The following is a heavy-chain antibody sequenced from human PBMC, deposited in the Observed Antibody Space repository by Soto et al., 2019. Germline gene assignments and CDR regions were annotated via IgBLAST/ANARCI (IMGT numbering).Heavy chain of an antibody. V-gene: IGHV3-48*03. D-gene: IGHD3-10*01. CDR2: IDGSGATK. Sequence: EVQLLESGGGLVQPGGSLRLSCGVSGCTFNDFEMNWVRQAPGKGPEWLAYIDGSGATKKYADSVRGRFSMSRDNPNNSLFRQLRSLSAADTSIYYCARGFGRFNYGGQGTLVSVYS. CDR3: ARGFGRFNY. J-gene: IGHJ4*02. CDR1: GCTFNDFE.